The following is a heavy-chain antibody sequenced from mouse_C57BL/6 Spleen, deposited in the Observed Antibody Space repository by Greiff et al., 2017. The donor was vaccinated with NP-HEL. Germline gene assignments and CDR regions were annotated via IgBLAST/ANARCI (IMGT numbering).Heavy chain of an antibody. CDR2: IYPRSGNT. J-gene: IGHJ1*03. CDR1: GYTFTSYG. D-gene: IGHD1-1*01. CDR3: AREDTTVVRYFDV. V-gene: IGHV1-81*01. Sequence: VQLQQSGAELARPGASVKLSCKASGYTFTSYGISWVKQRTGQGLEWIGEIYPRSGNTYYHEKFKGKATMTADKSSSTAYMELRSLTSEDSAVYFCAREDTTVVRYFDVWGTGTTVTVSS.